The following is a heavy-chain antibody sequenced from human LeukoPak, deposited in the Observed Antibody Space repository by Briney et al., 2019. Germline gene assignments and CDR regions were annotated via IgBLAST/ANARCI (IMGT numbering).Heavy chain of an antibody. Sequence: GGSLRLSCAASGFSLSDYSMTWIRQAPGKGLEWVSHISSSSSYTNYADSVKGRFTISRDNSKNTLYLQMNSLRAEDTAVYYCAKDLRYSSSWYSYYFDYWGQGTLVTVSS. J-gene: IGHJ4*02. CDR3: AKDLRYSSSWYSYYFDY. CDR1: GFSLSDYS. D-gene: IGHD6-13*01. V-gene: IGHV3-11*05. CDR2: ISSSSSYT.